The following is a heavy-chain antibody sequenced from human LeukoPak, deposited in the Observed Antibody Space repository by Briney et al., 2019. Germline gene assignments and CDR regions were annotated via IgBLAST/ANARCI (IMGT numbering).Heavy chain of an antibody. Sequence: GGSLRLSCAASGFTFSSYSMNWVRQAPGKGLEWVSAISSSSSYIYYADSAKGRFTISRDNAKNSLYLQMNSLRAEDTAVYYCARDAVAPEPADCSGGSCYAPEYYYYYGMDVWGQGTTVTVSS. CDR3: ARDAVAPEPADCSGGSCYAPEYYYYYGMDV. D-gene: IGHD2-15*01. CDR1: GFTFSSYS. V-gene: IGHV3-21*01. CDR2: ISSSSSYI. J-gene: IGHJ6*02.